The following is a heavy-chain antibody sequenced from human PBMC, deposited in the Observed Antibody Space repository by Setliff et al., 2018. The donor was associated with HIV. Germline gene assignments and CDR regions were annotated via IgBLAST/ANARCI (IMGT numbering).Heavy chain of an antibody. CDR1: GYKFTSYW. CDR3: AREIRTIEGGALDI. CDR2: IYPDDSET. Sequence: GESLKISCKGSGYKFTSYWIGWVRQMPGKGLEWMGIIYPDDSETRYSPSFEGQVTISADTTVDTAYLQWNTLKSSDTAMYYCAREIRTIEGGALDIWGQGTSVTVS. J-gene: IGHJ3*02. D-gene: IGHD3-16*01. V-gene: IGHV5-51*01.